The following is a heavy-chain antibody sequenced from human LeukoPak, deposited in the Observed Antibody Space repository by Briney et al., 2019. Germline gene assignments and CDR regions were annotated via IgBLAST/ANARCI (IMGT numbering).Heavy chain of an antibody. CDR1: GFTFSSYE. CDR3: AREGCSSTSCYDY. D-gene: IGHD2-2*01. J-gene: IGHJ4*02. Sequence: PGGSLRLSCAASGFTFSSYEMNWVRQAPGKGLEWVSYISSSASTIYYADSVKGRSTISRDNAKNSLYLQMNSLRAEDTAVYYCAREGCSSTSCYDYWGQGTLVTVSS. V-gene: IGHV3-48*03. CDR2: ISSSASTI.